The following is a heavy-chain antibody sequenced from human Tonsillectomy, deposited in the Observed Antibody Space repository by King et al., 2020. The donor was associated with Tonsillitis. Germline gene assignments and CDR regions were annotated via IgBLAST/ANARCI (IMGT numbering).Heavy chain of an antibody. CDR1: GGSISSYY. J-gene: IGHJ4*02. V-gene: IGHV4-59*01. D-gene: IGHD2-2*01. Sequence: VQLQESGPGLVKPSETLSLTCTVSGGSISSYYWSWIRQPPGKGLEWIGYIYYSGSTNYNPSHKSRVTISVDTSKNQFSLKLSSVTAADTAVYYCARGEEGCSSTSCYGEFDYWGQGTLVTVSS. CDR2: IYYSGST. CDR3: ARGEEGCSSTSCYGEFDY.